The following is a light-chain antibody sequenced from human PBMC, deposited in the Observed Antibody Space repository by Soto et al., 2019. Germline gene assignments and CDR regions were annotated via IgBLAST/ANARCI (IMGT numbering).Light chain of an antibody. CDR3: SSYRGSNIFVV. J-gene: IGLJ2*01. Sequence: QSALTQSPSASGSPGQSVTISCTGTSGVSWYQQHPGKAPKLLIYEVTKRPSGVPDRFSGSKSGNTASLTVSGLQAEDEADYYCSSYRGSNIFVVFGGGTKLTVL. CDR1: SGV. CDR2: EVT. V-gene: IGLV2-8*01.